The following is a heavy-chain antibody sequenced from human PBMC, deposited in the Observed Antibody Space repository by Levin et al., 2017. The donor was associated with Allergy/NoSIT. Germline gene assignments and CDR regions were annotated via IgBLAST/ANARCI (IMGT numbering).Heavy chain of an antibody. CDR1: GFTFSSYA. Sequence: PGGSLRLSCAASGFTFSSYAMSWVRQAPGKGLEWVSVIGGTEDNTYYADSVKGRFTISRDNSKNTLYLQMNSLRAEDTAVYYCAKSSGGSCYSASQSWGQGTLVTVSS. J-gene: IGHJ5*02. V-gene: IGHV3-23*01. D-gene: IGHD2-15*01. CDR2: IGGTEDNT. CDR3: AKSSGGSCYSASQS.